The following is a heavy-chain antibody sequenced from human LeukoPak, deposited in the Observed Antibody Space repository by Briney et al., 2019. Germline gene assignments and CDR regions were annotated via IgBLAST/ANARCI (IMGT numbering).Heavy chain of an antibody. J-gene: IGHJ6*03. V-gene: IGHV3-7*01. Sequence: GGSLRLSCEGSGFSLSSYWMTWVRQPPGKGPEWVANIRQDESERYFADSVKGRFTISRDNAKKSVYLHMSSLRAEDTALYYCARLSAYYYGSYFYYYMDVWGKGTTVTVSS. CDR2: IRQDESER. D-gene: IGHD3-10*01. CDR3: ARLSAYYYGSYFYYYMDV. CDR1: GFSLSSYW.